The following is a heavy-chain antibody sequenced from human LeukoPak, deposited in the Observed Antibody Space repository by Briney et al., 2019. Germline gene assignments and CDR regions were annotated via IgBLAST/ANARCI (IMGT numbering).Heavy chain of an antibody. CDR3: ARDGYYDFWSGPSSVPYYYYYMDV. CDR1: GYTFTSYG. D-gene: IGHD3-3*01. CDR2: ISAYNGNT. V-gene: IGHV1-18*01. J-gene: IGHJ6*03. Sequence: GASVKVSCKASGYTFTSYGISWVRQAPGQGLEWMGWISAYNGNTNYAQKLQGRVTMTTDTSTSTAYMELRSLRSDDTAMYYCARDGYYDFWSGPSSVPYYYYYMDVWGKGTTVTVSS.